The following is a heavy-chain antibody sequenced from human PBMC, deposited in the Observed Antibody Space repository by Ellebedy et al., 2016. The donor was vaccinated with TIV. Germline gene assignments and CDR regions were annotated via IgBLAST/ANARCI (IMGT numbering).Heavy chain of an antibody. CDR2: ISSGSTYI. CDR1: GFIFSSYT. J-gene: IGHJ3*02. Sequence: GESLKISCAASGFIFSSYTINWVRQAPGKGLQWVASISSGSTYISYADSVKGRFTISRDNAKNSLHLQMNSLRAEDTAMYYCARAKGLEIWGQGTMVTVSS. V-gene: IGHV3-21*01. CDR3: ARAKGLEI.